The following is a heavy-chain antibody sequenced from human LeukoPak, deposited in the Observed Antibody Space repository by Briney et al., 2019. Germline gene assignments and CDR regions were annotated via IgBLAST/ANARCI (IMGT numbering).Heavy chain of an antibody. V-gene: IGHV3-23*01. CDR1: GFTFSSYA. D-gene: IGHD5-18*01. Sequence: GGSLRLSCAASGFTFSSYAMSWVRQAPGKGLEWVSAISGSGGSTYYADSVKGRFTISRDNSKNTLYLRMNSLRAEDTAVYYCAKAIGGYSYGLATFDYWGQGTLVTVSS. CDR3: AKAIGGYSYGLATFDY. J-gene: IGHJ4*02. CDR2: ISGSGGST.